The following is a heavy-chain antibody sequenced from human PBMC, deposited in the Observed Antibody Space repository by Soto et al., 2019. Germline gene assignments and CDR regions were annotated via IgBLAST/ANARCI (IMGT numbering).Heavy chain of an antibody. CDR3: AEGRGDGYNYATLDY. CDR1: GGTFSSYT. CDR2: IIPILGIA. V-gene: IGHV1-69*02. D-gene: IGHD5-12*01. Sequence: QVQLVQSGAEVKKPGSSVKVSCKASGGTFSSYTISWVRQAPGQGLEWMGRIIPILGIANYAQKFQGRVMITADKSTSTAYMELSSMRSEDTAVYYCAEGRGDGYNYATLDYWGQGTLVTVSS. J-gene: IGHJ4*02.